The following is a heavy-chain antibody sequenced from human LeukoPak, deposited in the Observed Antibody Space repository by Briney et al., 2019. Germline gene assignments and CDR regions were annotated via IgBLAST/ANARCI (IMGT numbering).Heavy chain of an antibody. CDR2: INFNNGGT. Sequence: ASVKVSCKASGYSFTGYYIHWVRQAPGQGLEWMGWINFNNGGTNQVQKFQGRVTMTRDTSNTTVYMEMSSLIFDDTAVYYCARYSNSGGDYWGQGTLVTVSS. CDR1: GYSFTGYY. D-gene: IGHD7-27*01. V-gene: IGHV1-2*02. CDR3: ARYSNSGGDY. J-gene: IGHJ4*02.